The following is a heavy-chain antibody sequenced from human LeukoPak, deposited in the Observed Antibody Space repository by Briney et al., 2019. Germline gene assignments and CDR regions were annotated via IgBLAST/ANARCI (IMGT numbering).Heavy chain of an antibody. Sequence: GSLRLSCAASGFTFSSYAMSWVRQAPGKGLEWVSGISASGGSTYYADSVKGRFTISRDNSKNTLYLQMNSLRAEDTAVYYCAKIDGYNARSFDYWGQGTLVTVSS. J-gene: IGHJ4*02. V-gene: IGHV3-23*01. CDR3: AKIDGYNARSFDY. CDR1: GFTFSSYA. D-gene: IGHD5-24*01. CDR2: ISASGGST.